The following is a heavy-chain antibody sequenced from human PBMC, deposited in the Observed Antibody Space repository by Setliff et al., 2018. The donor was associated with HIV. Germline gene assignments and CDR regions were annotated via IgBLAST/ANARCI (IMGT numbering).Heavy chain of an antibody. V-gene: IGHV3-43*01. CDR1: GFTFDNYT. Sequence: PGGSLRLSCAASGFTFDNYTMHWVRQAPGKGLEWVSIISWAGGNTYYADSVKGRFTISRDNSKNSLYLQMNSLRTEDTALYYCVKNIGGYSSSSVFDYWGQGTLVTVSS. CDR3: VKNIGGYSSSSVFDY. CDR2: ISWAGGNT. J-gene: IGHJ4*02. D-gene: IGHD6-6*01.